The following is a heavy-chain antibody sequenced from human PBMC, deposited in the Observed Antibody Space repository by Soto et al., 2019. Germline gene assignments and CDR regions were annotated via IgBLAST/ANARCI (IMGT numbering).Heavy chain of an antibody. V-gene: IGHV3-21*06. CDR2: ISSTTNYI. J-gene: IGHJ4*02. CDR1: GLTFTRYS. CDR3: ARESEDLTSNFDY. Sequence: VGSLRLSCAASGLTFTRYSMNLVRQAPWKGLEWVSSISSTTNYIYYGDSMKGRFTISRDNGKNSLYLEIHSLRAEDTAVYYCARESEDLTSNFDYWGQGTLVTVSS.